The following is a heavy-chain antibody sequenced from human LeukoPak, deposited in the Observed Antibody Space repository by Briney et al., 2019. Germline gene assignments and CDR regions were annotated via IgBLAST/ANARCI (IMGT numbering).Heavy chain of an antibody. CDR3: AKGAYDYIEIAYFDY. V-gene: IGHV3-23*01. D-gene: IGHD5-12*01. Sequence: ETLSLTCAVYGGSFSGYYWSWIRQPPGKGLEWVSLIIGSSGTTFYADFVKGRFTISRDKSKSTLYLQMNSLRAEDTAVYYCAKGAYDYIEIAYFDYWGQGSLVTVSS. CDR1: GGSFSGYY. J-gene: IGHJ4*02. CDR2: IIGSSGTT.